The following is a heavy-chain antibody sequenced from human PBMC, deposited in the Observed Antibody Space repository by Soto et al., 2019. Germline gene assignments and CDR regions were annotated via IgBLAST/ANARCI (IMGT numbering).Heavy chain of an antibody. CDR2: ISSGSKTI. CDR1: GFTFSGYS. Sequence: VGSLRLSCAASGFTFSGYSVNWVRQAPGKGLEWVSYISSGSKTIYYAESVKGRFTVSRDNARNSQYLQMNSLRDEDTAVYYCAREDILGVRSFDYWGQGTLVTVSS. CDR3: AREDILGVRSFDY. V-gene: IGHV3-48*02. D-gene: IGHD3-9*01. J-gene: IGHJ4*02.